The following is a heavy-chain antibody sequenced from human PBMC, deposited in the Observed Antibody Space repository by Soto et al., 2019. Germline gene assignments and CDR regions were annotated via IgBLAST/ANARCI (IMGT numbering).Heavy chain of an antibody. Sequence: SETLSLTCAVSGGSFSGYYWSWIRQPPGKGLEWIGELDHSGSPNYNPSLNSRVTMSIDTSKSQFSLKLNSVTAADTAVYFCARAYSSGWYWFDPWGQGTLVTVSA. J-gene: IGHJ5*02. V-gene: IGHV4-34*01. CDR1: GGSFSGYY. D-gene: IGHD6-19*01. CDR3: ARAYSSGWYWFDP. CDR2: LDHSGSP.